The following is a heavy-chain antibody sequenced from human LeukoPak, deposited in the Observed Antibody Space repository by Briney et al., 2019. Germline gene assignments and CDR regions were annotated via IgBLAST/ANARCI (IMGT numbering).Heavy chain of an antibody. CDR3: ARMYSGTSYYFDY. D-gene: IGHD1-26*01. Sequence: SETLSLTCSVCGLSISIYYWLWIRQPPAKGLEWMGFFSYSGSTKYNPSLKSRVTMSVDTSKHQFSLKLSSVTAADTALYYCARMYSGTSYYFDYWGQGTLVTVSS. CDR2: FSYSGST. CDR1: GLSISIYY. V-gene: IGHV4-59*01. J-gene: IGHJ4*02.